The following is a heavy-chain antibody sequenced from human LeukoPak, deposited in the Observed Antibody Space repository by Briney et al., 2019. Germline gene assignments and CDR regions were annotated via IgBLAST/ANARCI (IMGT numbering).Heavy chain of an antibody. CDR2: IIPIVGIG. Sequence: ASVKVSCKASGGTFSSSAISWVRQAPGQGLEWMGRIIPIVGIGNYAQKFQGRVTITADESTSTVYMELSSLRSEDTAVYYCARDMRSSGYYLAYYFDYWGQGTLVTVSS. J-gene: IGHJ4*02. D-gene: IGHD3-22*01. CDR3: ARDMRSSGYYLAYYFDY. CDR1: GGTFSSSA. V-gene: IGHV1-69*04.